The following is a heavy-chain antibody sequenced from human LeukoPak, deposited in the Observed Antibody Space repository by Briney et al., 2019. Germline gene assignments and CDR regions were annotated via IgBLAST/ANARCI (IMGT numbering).Heavy chain of an antibody. J-gene: IGHJ4*02. CDR1: GFTFSDEY. CDR3: AAGAAAGTGDY. Sequence: GGSLRLSCAASGFTFSDEYMSWIRQAPGKGLEWVSYISTSSRYINYADSVKGRFTISRDNAKNSLCLQMNSLRAEDTAVYYCAAGAAAGTGDYWGQGTLVTVSS. V-gene: IGHV3-11*03. D-gene: IGHD6-13*01. CDR2: ISTSSRYI.